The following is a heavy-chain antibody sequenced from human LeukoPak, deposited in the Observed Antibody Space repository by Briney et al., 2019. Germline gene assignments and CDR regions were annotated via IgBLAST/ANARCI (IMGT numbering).Heavy chain of an antibody. CDR3: AIDGGYCSSPSCHCYYYMDV. CDR2: IRYDGSNK. Sequence: GGSLRLSCAASGFTFSSYGMHWVRQAPGKGLEWVAFIRYDGSNKYYADSVKGRFTISRDNSKNTLYLQMDSLRAEDTAVYYCAIDGGYCSSPSCHCYYYMDVWGKGTTVTVSS. V-gene: IGHV3-30*02. D-gene: IGHD2-2*03. CDR1: GFTFSSYG. J-gene: IGHJ6*03.